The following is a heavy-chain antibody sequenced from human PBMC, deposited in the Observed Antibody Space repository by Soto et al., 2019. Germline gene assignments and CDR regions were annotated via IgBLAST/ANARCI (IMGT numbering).Heavy chain of an antibody. CDR3: ARALLRDGYRNGYYYGMDV. D-gene: IGHD5-12*01. V-gene: IGHV3-48*01. CDR2: INSNGKTI. CDR1: GFTFNIYT. Sequence: PGGSLRLSCAASGFTFNIYTISWVRQAPGKGLEWVSYINSNGKTIYYADSVKGRFTISRDNAKNSLYLQVNSLRAEDTAVYYCARALLRDGYRNGYYYGMDVWGQGTTVTVSS. J-gene: IGHJ6*02.